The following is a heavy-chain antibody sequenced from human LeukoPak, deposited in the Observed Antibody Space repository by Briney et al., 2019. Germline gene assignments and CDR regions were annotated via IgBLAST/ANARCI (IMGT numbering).Heavy chain of an antibody. D-gene: IGHD2-2*01. CDR3: ARGVVPAAQGWWFDP. J-gene: IGHJ5*02. CDR1: GGSISSGGHS. Sequence: SETLSLTCAVSGGSISSGGHSWSWIRQPPGKGLEWIGYIYYSGSTYYNPSLKSRVTISVDTSKNQFSLKLSSVTAADTAVYYCARGVVPAAQGWWFDPWGQGTLVTVSS. CDR2: IYYSGST. V-gene: IGHV4-30-4*01.